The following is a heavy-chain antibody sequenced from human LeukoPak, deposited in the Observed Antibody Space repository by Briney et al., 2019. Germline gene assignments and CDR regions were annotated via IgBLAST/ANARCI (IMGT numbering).Heavy chain of an antibody. CDR1: GFTFSRYA. Sequence: GGSLRLSCAASGFTFSRYAMSWVRQAPGKGLEWVSGISGSGAYTYYADSVKGRFTISRDSSKNTLYLQINSLRAEDTAVYYCAKDHLPGIVVADRDYWGQGTLVTVSS. CDR2: ISGSGAYT. CDR3: AKDHLPGIVVADRDY. V-gene: IGHV3-23*01. D-gene: IGHD6-19*01. J-gene: IGHJ4*02.